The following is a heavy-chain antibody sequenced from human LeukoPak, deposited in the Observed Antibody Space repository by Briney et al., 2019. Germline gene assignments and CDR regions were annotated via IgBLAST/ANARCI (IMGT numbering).Heavy chain of an antibody. CDR1: GYTFTSYA. J-gene: IGHJ4*02. D-gene: IGHD6-13*01. Sequence: ASVKVSCKASGYTFTSYAMHWVRQAPGQGLEWMGWINPNSGGTNYAQRFQGRVTMTRDTSISTAYMELSRLRSDDTAVYYCARDFPSSSWYSPGDYWGQGTLVTVSS. CDR2: INPNSGGT. CDR3: ARDFPSSSWYSPGDY. V-gene: IGHV1-2*02.